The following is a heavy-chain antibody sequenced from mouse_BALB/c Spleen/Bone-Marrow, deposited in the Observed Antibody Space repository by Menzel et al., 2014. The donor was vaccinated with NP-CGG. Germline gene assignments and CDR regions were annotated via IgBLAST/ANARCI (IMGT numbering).Heavy chain of an antibody. D-gene: IGHD1-1*01. Sequence: VKLVESGPGLVAPSQSLSITCTVSGFSLTSYGVHWVPQPPGKVLEWLGVIWAGGSTNYNSALMSRLSISKDNSKSQVFLKMNSLQTDDTAMYYCARGSYYEGAMDYWGQGTSVTVSS. CDR2: IWAGGST. CDR1: GFSLTSYG. J-gene: IGHJ4*01. V-gene: IGHV2-9*02. CDR3: ARGSYYEGAMDY.